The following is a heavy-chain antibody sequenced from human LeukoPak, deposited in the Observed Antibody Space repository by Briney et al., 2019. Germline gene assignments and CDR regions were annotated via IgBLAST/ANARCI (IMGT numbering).Heavy chain of an antibody. CDR2: VYHSGSI. CDR3: AREPSTVPTTGPDY. CDR1: GYAISSGYY. Sequence: KPSETLSLTCAVSGYAISSGYYWGWIRQPPGTGLEWIGTVYHSGSIYYNPSLKSRLTISIDTSKNQFSLKLTSVTAADTAVYYCAREPSTVPTTGPDYWGQGALVSVSS. D-gene: IGHD3-9*01. J-gene: IGHJ4*02. V-gene: IGHV4-38-2*02.